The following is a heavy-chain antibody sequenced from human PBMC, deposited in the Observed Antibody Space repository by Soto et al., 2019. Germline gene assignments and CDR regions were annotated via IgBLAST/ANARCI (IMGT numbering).Heavy chain of an antibody. CDR1: GYIFVNYG. D-gene: IGHD5-12*01. CDR2: ISPYTGNT. V-gene: IGHV1-18*01. Sequence: QVQLVQSGVEVKKPGASVKVSCKASGYIFVNYGIAWVRQAPGQGLEWMGWISPYTGNTHSATKVQGRLTMNPHTSTSTAHMDLGSLTSDDTAVYYCVMVDNYITPTPQDVWGQGTTATVSS. J-gene: IGHJ6*02. CDR3: VMVDNYITPTPQDV.